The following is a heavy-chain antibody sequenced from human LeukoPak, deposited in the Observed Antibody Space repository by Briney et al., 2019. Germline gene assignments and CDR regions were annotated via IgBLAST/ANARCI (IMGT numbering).Heavy chain of an antibody. CDR2: VKQDGSET. J-gene: IGHJ4*02. V-gene: IGHV3-7*03. CDR1: GFTFNNYW. Sequence: PGGSLRLSCAASGFTFNNYWMTWVHQAPGKGLEWVANVKQDGSETYYVDSVKGRFTISRDNAKNSLYLQMNSLRAEDTAVYYCAKTRPLDSSSWSHGDYWGQGTLVTVSS. CDR3: AKTRPLDSSSWSHGDY. D-gene: IGHD6-13*01.